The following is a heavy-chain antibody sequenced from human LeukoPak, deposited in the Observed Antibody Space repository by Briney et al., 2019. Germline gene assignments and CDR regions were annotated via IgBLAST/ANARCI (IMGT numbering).Heavy chain of an antibody. V-gene: IGHV1-46*01. CDR1: GYTFTSYY. D-gene: IGHD2-15*01. J-gene: IGHJ4*02. CDR3: ARDLGCSGGSCYSDYFDY. CDR2: INPSGGST. Sequence: AASVKVSCKASGYTFTSYYMHWVRQAPGHRLEWMGIINPSGGSTSYAQKFLGRVTMSRDTSTSTVYMELSSLRSEDTAVYYCARDLGCSGGSCYSDYFDYWGQGTLVTVSS.